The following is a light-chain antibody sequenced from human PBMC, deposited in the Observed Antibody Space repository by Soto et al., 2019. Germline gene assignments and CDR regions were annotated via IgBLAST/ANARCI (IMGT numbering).Light chain of an antibody. V-gene: IGLV3-1*01. CDR2: QDN. CDR3: QAWDSSSVV. Sequence: SHEVAQPPPLSVSPGQTASLTRSGDKLGDKYVCWYQQKPGQSPVLVIYQDNMRPSGIPERFSGSNSGNTATLTISGTQAMDEADYYCQAWDSSSVVFGGGTKVTVL. J-gene: IGLJ2*01. CDR1: KLGDKY.